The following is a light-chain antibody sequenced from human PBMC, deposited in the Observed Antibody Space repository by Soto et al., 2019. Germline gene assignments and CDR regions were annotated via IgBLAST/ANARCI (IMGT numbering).Light chain of an antibody. J-gene: IGKJ3*01. CDR1: QGISSY. CDR2: AAS. V-gene: IGKV1-9*01. CDR3: QQLNSYPVT. Sequence: IQLTQSPSSLSASVGDRVTITCRASQGISSYLAWYQQKPGQAPKLLIYAASTLQSGVPSRFSGSGAGTDFTITIRSLQPEDFATYYCQQLNSYPVTFGPGTKVDIK.